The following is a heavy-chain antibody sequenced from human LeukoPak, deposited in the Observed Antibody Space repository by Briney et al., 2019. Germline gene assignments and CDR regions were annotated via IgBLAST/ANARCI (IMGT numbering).Heavy chain of an antibody. CDR1: GSTFSSYG. D-gene: IGHD2-21*02. CDR2: IRYDGSNK. V-gene: IGHV3-30*02. J-gene: IGHJ4*02. Sequence: GGSLRLSCAASGSTFSSYGMHWVRQAPGKGLEWVAFIRYDGSNKYYADSVKGRFTISRDNSKNTLYLQMNSLRAEDTAVYYCAKEWRLLRGYWGQGTLVTVSS. CDR3: AKEWRLLRGY.